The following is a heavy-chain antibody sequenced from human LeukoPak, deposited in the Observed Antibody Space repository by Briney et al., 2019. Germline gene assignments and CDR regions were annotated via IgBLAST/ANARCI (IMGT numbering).Heavy chain of an antibody. CDR2: IIPIFGTA. Sequence: GASVKVSCKASGGTFSSYAISWVRQAPGQGLEWMGGIIPIFGTANYAQKFQGRVTITADESTSTAYMELSSLRSEDTAVYYCARGPVLWGYCSGGSCQNWFDPWGQGTLVTVSS. J-gene: IGHJ5*02. D-gene: IGHD2-15*01. CDR3: ARGPVLWGYCSGGSCQNWFDP. CDR1: GGTFSSYA. V-gene: IGHV1-69*13.